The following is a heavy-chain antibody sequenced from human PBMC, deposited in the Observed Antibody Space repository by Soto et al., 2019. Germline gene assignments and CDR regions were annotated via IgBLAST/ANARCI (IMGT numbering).Heavy chain of an antibody. V-gene: IGHV3-11*01. D-gene: IGHD2-2*01. CDR1: GFTFSDYY. CDR2: ISSSGTTI. CDR3: AREYCSSTSCYGNIDY. Sequence: SGGSLRLSCAASGFTFSDYYMSWIRQAPGKGLEWVSYISSSGTTIYYADSVKGRFTISRDNAKNSLYLQMNSLRAEDTAVYYCAREYCSSTSCYGNIDYWGQGTLVTVSS. J-gene: IGHJ4*02.